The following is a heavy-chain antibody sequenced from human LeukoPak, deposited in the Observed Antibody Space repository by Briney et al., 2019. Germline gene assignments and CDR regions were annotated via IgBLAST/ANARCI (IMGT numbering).Heavy chain of an antibody. D-gene: IGHD2-2*01. CDR1: GFTFSSYS. J-gene: IGHJ5*02. CDR2: ISSSSSCI. Sequence: GGSLRLSCAASGFTFSSYSMNWVRQAPGKGLEWVSSISSSSSCIYYADSVKGRFTISRDNAKNSLYLQMNSLRAEDTAVYYCTGCSSTSWLVNWFDPWGQGTLVTVSS. CDR3: TGCSSTSWLVNWFDP. V-gene: IGHV3-21*01.